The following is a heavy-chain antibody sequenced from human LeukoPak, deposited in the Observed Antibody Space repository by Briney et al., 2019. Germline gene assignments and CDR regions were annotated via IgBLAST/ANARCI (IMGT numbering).Heavy chain of an antibody. J-gene: IGHJ4*02. CDR3: ARDRYCSGGTCYSIGYFDY. Sequence: GWSLRLSCAASGFSFSTYWMSWVRQAPGKGLEWVANIKQDGSEKYYVDSVKGRFTISRDNAKNSLYLQMNSLRAEDTAVYYCARDRYCSGGTCYSIGYFDYWGQGTLVTVSS. CDR1: GFSFSTYW. CDR2: IKQDGSEK. D-gene: IGHD2-15*01. V-gene: IGHV3-7*01.